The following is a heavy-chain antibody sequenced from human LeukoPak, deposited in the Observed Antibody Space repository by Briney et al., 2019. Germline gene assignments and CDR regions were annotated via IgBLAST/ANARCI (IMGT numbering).Heavy chain of an antibody. CDR1: GGSISGYY. J-gene: IGHJ6*02. CDR2: IHYSGST. CDR3: ARASRGYYYYGMDV. V-gene: IGHV4-59*01. D-gene: IGHD3-10*01. Sequence: PSETLSLACTVSGGSISGYYWSWIRQPPGQGLEWIGYIHYSGSTNYNPSLKSRVTISVDTSKNQFSLKLSSVTAADTAVYYCARASRGYYYYGMDVWGQGTTVTVSS.